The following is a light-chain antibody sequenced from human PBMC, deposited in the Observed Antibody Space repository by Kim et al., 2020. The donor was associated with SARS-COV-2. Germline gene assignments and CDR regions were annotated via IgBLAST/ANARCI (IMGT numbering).Light chain of an antibody. J-gene: IGKJ4*01. CDR3: QQRSNWPRLT. CDR2: DAS. CDR1: HNFSSY. V-gene: IGKV3-11*01. Sequence: SPGQRATLFCRTVHNFSSYLAWYQQRPGQAPRLLIFDASNRATGIPARFSGSGSGTDFTLTISSLEPEDSAVYYCQQRSNWPRLTFGGGTKVDIK.